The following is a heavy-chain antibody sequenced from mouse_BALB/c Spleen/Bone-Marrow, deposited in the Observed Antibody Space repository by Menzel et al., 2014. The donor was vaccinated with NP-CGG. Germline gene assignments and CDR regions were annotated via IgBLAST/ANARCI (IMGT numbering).Heavy chain of an antibody. CDR2: ISSGSSTV. Sequence: EVQRVESGGGLVQPGGSRKLSCAASGFTFSSFGMHRVRQAPEKGLEWVAYISSGSSTVYYADKVMGRFTISRDNPKNTLFLQMTSLRSEDTAMYYCARSGSSSGYFDYWGQGTTLTVSS. V-gene: IGHV5-17*02. J-gene: IGHJ2*01. D-gene: IGHD1-1*01. CDR1: GFTFSSFG. CDR3: ARSGSSSGYFDY.